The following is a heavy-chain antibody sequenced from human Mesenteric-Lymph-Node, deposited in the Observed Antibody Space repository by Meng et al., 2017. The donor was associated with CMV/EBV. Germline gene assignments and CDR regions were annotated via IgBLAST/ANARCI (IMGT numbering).Heavy chain of an antibody. J-gene: IGHJ4*02. CDR2: IFNSGIT. D-gene: IGHD1-26*01. V-gene: IGHV4-59*01. Sequence: SETLSLTCAVYGGSFSGYYWSWIRQPPGKGLEWIGYIFNSGITNYIPSLKSRVTISVDTSKNQFSLRLSSVTAADTAVYYCARAGTYERSFDYWGQGTLVTVSS. CDR3: ARAGTYERSFDY. CDR1: GGSFSGYY.